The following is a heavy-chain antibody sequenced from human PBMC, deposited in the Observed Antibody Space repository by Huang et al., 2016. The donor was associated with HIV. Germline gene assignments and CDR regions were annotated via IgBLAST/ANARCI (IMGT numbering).Heavy chain of an antibody. Sequence: QVQLVQSGAEVKKPGASVKVSCRTSGYIFTDYYIHWVRQAPGQGLEGRWGVNPKSGATNQAQRVQGRLHMTTDTSTSAVYMELANLRSDDTAVYYCARAVVRGLIIRFDPWGQGTLVTVSS. V-gene: IGHV1-2*02. CDR2: VNPKSGAT. J-gene: IGHJ5*02. CDR1: GYIFTDYY. D-gene: IGHD3-10*01. CDR3: ARAVVRGLIIRFDP.